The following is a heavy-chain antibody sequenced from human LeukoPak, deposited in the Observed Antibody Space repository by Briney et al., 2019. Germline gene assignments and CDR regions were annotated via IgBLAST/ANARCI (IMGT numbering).Heavy chain of an antibody. V-gene: IGHV3-53*01. Sequence: AGGSLRLSCAASGFTVSSNYMSWVRQAPGKGLEWVSVIYSGGSTYYADSVKGRFTISRDNSKNTLYLQMNSLRAEDTAVYYCGKDTTGSFAYWGQGTLVTVSS. CDR3: GKDTTGSFAY. CDR2: IYSGGST. D-gene: IGHD4-17*01. CDR1: GFTVSSNY. J-gene: IGHJ4*02.